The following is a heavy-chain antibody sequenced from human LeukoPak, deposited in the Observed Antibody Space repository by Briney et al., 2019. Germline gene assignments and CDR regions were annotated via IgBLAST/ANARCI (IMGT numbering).Heavy chain of an antibody. Sequence: PGGSLRLSCAASGFTFSSYEMNWVRQAPGKGLEWVSYISGSGSTIYYADSVKGRFTISRDNAKNSLYLQMNSLRAEDTAVYYCARPWGDVSIATWFNPWGQGTLVTVSS. CDR3: ARPWGDVSIATWFNP. D-gene: IGHD3-16*01. CDR2: ISGSGSTI. CDR1: GFTFSSYE. V-gene: IGHV3-48*03. J-gene: IGHJ5*02.